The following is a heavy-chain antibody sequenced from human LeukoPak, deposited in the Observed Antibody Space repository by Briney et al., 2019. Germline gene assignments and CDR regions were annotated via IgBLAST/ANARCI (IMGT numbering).Heavy chain of an antibody. Sequence: ASVEGSFQASGYTLSSYEINWVPQATGQGLEWMGWINPNRCSTDYSQKFQGRVTMTRNTSISTAYMELSSLRSEDTAVYYCARRDYDILTGYYSPWGQGTLVTVSS. V-gene: IGHV1-8*01. CDR2: INPNRCST. CDR3: ARRDYDILTGYYSP. D-gene: IGHD3-9*01. J-gene: IGHJ5*02. CDR1: GYTLSSYE.